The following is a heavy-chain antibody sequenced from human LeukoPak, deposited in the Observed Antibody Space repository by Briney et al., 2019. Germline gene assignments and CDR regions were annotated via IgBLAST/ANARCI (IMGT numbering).Heavy chain of an antibody. J-gene: IGHJ4*02. V-gene: IGHV3-66*01. D-gene: IGHD6-13*01. CDR2: IYSGGRT. Sequence: GGSLRLSCAASGFTVSRNYMSWVRQAPGKGLEWVSVIYSGGRTYYAESVKGRFTISRDNSKNTLYLQMNRLRAEDTAVYYCARAGPSSSWHQFDYWGQGTLVTVSS. CDR1: GFTVSRNY. CDR3: ARAGPSSSWHQFDY.